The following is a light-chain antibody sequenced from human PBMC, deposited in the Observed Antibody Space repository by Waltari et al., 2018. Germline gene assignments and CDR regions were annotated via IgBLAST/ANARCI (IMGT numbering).Light chain of an antibody. CDR3: QQYFSAPWT. J-gene: IGKJ1*01. CDR2: WAS. Sequence: DIVMTQSPDSLAVSLGEKATINCTSSQSVFHSSYNKNYLAWYQQKPGQPPNLRIYWASTRESGVPDRFSGSESGTDFTLTISSLQAEDVAVYYCQQYFSAPWTFGQGTRVEIK. CDR1: QSVFHSSYNKNY. V-gene: IGKV4-1*01.